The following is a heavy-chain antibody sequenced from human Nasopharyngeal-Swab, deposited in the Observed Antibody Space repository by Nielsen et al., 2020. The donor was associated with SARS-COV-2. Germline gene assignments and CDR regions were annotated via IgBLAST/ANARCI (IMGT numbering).Heavy chain of an antibody. D-gene: IGHD6-13*01. CDR1: GGSISSHY. CDR3: ARVGGIPGGYSSSWGYYYGMDV. V-gene: IGHV4-59*11. J-gene: IGHJ6*02. Sequence: SETLSLTCTVSGGSISSHYWSWIRQPPGKGLEWIGYIYYSGSTNYNPSLKSRVTISVDTSKNQFPLKLSSVTAADTAVYYCARVGGIPGGYSSSWGYYYGMDVWGQGTTVTVSS. CDR2: IYYSGST.